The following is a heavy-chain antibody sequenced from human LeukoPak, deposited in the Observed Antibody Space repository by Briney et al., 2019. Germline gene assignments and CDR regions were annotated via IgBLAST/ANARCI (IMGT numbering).Heavy chain of an antibody. Sequence: GGSLRLSRAASGFTFDDYGMSWVRQAPGKGLEWVSGINWNGGSTGYADSVKGRFTISRDNAKNSLYLQMNSLRVEDTALYYCARGIRFLEWLSGSDYWGQGTLVTVSS. CDR1: GFTFDDYG. V-gene: IGHV3-20*04. D-gene: IGHD3-3*01. CDR2: INWNGGST. J-gene: IGHJ4*02. CDR3: ARGIRFLEWLSGSDY.